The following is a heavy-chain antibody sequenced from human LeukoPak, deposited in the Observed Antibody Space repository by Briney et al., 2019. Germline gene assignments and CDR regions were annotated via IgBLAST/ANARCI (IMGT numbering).Heavy chain of an antibody. CDR3: ARGKDTNYFDY. D-gene: IGHD2-2*01. V-gene: IGHV3-23*01. J-gene: IGHJ4*02. Sequence: GGSLRLSCVGSGFTFRSHAMSWVRQAPEKGLEFVSGIYENGGTTYYADSVKGRFSISRDNSKNTLYLQMDSLRGEDTAVYYCARGKDTNYFDYWGQGTLVTVSS. CDR2: IYENGGTT. CDR1: GFTFRSHA.